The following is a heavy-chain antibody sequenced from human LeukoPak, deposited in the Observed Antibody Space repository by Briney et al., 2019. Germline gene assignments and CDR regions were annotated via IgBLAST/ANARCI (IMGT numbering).Heavy chain of an antibody. CDR1: GYTLTDYY. J-gene: IGHJ4*02. CDR3: ASGPRLLWFGELLKREFDY. D-gene: IGHD3-10*01. Sequence: ASVKVSCKASGYTLTDYYMHWVRQAPGQGLEWMGWINPNSGGTNYAQKFQGRVTMTRDTSISTAYMELSRLRSDDTAVYYCASGPRLLWFGELLKREFDYWGQGTLVTVSS. CDR2: INPNSGGT. V-gene: IGHV1-2*02.